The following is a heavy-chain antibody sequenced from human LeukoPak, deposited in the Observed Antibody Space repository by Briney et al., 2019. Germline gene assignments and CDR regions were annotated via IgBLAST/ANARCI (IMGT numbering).Heavy chain of an antibody. Sequence: GGSLRLSCAASGFTFSRYAMSWVRQAPGKGLEWVSGISGGGGSTYYADSVKGRLTISRDNSKNTLYLQMNSLRAEDTAVYYCAKGRQYSGSYHAFDIWGQGTMVTVSS. CDR2: ISGGGGST. CDR1: GFTFSRYA. J-gene: IGHJ3*02. V-gene: IGHV3-23*01. CDR3: AKGRQYSGSYHAFDI. D-gene: IGHD1-26*01.